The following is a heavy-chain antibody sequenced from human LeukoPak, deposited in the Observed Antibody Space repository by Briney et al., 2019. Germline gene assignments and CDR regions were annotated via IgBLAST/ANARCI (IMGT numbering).Heavy chain of an antibody. CDR1: GFTFSSYG. D-gene: IGHD1-26*01. V-gene: IGHV1-2*02. CDR3: AGAIGSSGHNAFDI. J-gene: IGHJ3*02. Sequence: GGSLRLSCAASGFTFSSYGMHWVRQAPGQGLEWMGWINPNSGGTNYAQKFQGRVTMTRDTSISTAYMELSRLRSDDTAVYYCAGAIGSSGHNAFDIWGQGTMVTVSS. CDR2: INPNSGGT.